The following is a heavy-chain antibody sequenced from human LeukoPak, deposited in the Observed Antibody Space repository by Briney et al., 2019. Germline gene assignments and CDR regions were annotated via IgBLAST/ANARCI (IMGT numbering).Heavy chain of an antibody. CDR3: ARGTRMGYVWGIIDY. D-gene: IGHD3-16*01. J-gene: IGHJ4*02. Sequence: GGSLRLSCAASGFTFSSYAMHWVRQAPGKGLEWVAVISYDGSNKYYADSVKGRFTISRDNSKNTLYLQMNSLKASDTAMYYCARGTRMGYVWGIIDYWGQGTLVTVST. V-gene: IGHV3-30-3*01. CDR2: ISYDGSNK. CDR1: GFTFSSYA.